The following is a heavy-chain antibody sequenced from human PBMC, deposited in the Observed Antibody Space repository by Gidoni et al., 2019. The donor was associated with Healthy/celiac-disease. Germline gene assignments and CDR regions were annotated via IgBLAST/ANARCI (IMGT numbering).Heavy chain of an antibody. CDR2: MRGSGGST. CDR3: AKDLYGGNLIYAFDI. D-gene: IGHD4-17*01. Sequence: EVQLLESGGGLVQPGGSLRLSCAPSGFTFSSYALSWVRQAPGKGLEWVSAMRGSGGSTYYADSVKGRFTISRDNSKNTLYLQMNSLRAEDTAVYYCAKDLYGGNLIYAFDIWGQGTMVTVSS. CDR1: GFTFSSYA. J-gene: IGHJ3*02. V-gene: IGHV3-23*01.